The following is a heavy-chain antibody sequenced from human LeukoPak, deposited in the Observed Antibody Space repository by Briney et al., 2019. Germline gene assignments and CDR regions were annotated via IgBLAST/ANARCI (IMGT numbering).Heavy chain of an antibody. CDR3: ARSYYYGTL. CDR1: GSTFSSYW. Sequence: GGSLRLSCAASGSTFSSYWMSWVRQAPGKGLEWVANIKQDGSEKYYVDSVKGRFTISRDNAKNSLYLQMNSLRAEDTAVYYCARSYYYGTLWGQGTLVTVSS. CDR2: IKQDGSEK. V-gene: IGHV3-7*01. J-gene: IGHJ4*02. D-gene: IGHD3-10*01.